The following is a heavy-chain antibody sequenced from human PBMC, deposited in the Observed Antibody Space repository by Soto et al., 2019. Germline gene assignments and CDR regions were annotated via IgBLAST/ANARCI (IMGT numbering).Heavy chain of an antibody. CDR1: GGTFSSYA. Sequence: QVQLVQSGAEVKKPGSSMKVSCKASGGTFSSYAISWVRQAPGQGLEWMGGIIPIFGTADYAQKFHGRVTITADESTSTDYMELSSLRSEDTAVYYCARGITGTVTYYYGLDVWGQGTTVTVSS. D-gene: IGHD1-20*01. CDR2: IIPIFGTA. J-gene: IGHJ6*02. CDR3: ARGITGTVTYYYGLDV. V-gene: IGHV1-69*12.